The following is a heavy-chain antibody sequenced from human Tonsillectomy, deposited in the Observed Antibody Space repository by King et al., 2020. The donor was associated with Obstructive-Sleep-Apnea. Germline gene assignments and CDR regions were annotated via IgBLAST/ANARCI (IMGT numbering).Heavy chain of an antibody. CDR3: ARAPRDYGIPH. Sequence: VQLVESGGGVVQPGRSLRLSCAASGFTFSIYAMHWVRQAPGKGLEWVAVISYDGTNKHYADSVKGRFTISRDNSKNTQYLQLNSLRAEDTAVYYCARAPRDYGIPHWGQGTLVTVSS. D-gene: IGHD3-9*01. CDR1: GFTFSIYA. V-gene: IGHV3-30*04. CDR2: ISYDGTNK. J-gene: IGHJ4*02.